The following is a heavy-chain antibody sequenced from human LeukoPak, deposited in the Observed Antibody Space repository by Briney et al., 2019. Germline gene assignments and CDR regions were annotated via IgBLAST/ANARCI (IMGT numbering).Heavy chain of an antibody. V-gene: IGHV4-30-4*08. J-gene: IGHJ3*02. Sequence: SETLSLTCTVSGGSISSGDYYWSWIRQPPGKGLEWIGYIYYSGSTYYSPSLKSRVTISVDTSKNQFSLKLSSVTAADTAVYYCARPYSYGLAFDIWGQGTMVTVSS. CDR3: ARPYSYGLAFDI. CDR2: IYYSGST. CDR1: GGSISSGDYY. D-gene: IGHD5-18*01.